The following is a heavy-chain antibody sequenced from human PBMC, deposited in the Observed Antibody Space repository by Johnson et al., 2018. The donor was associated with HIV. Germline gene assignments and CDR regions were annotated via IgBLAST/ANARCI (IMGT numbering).Heavy chain of an antibody. V-gene: IGHV3-NL1*01. CDR3: ARSSGARWAFDI. J-gene: IGHJ3*02. D-gene: IGHD6-6*01. CDR2: IYSGGST. CDR1: GFTFSSYA. Sequence: QVQLVESGGGVVQPGRSLRLSCAASGFTFSSYAMHWVRQAPGKGLEWVSVIYSGGSTYYADSVKGRFTISRDNSKNTLYLQMNSLRAEDTAVYYCARSSGARWAFDIWGQGTMVTVSS.